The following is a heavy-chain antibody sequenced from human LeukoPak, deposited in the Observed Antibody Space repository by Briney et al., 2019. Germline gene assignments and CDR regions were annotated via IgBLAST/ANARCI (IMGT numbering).Heavy chain of an antibody. D-gene: IGHD1-26*01. V-gene: IGHV1-24*01. Sequence: ASVKVSCKVSGYTLTELSMHWVRQAPGKGLEWMGGFDPEDGETIYAQKFQGRVTMTEDTSTDTAYMELSSLRSEDTAVYYCVRERGTSPVGNYYYSSYMDDWGKVTTVTVSS. CDR2: FDPEDGET. CDR3: VRERGTSPVGNYYYSSYMDD. J-gene: IGHJ6*03. CDR1: GYTLTELS.